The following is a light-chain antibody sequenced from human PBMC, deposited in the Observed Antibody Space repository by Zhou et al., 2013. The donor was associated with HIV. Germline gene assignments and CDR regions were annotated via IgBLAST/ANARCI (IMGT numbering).Light chain of an antibody. Sequence: EIVLTQSPGTLSLSPGERATLSCRASQTVSGIYLAWYQQRPGQAPTLLIYGVSRRPTGISDRFSGSGSGTDFTLTISRLEPEDFAVYYCQQYGSSPSTFGGGTKVEIK. CDR2: GVS. V-gene: IGKV3-20*01. CDR3: QQYGSSPST. J-gene: IGKJ4*01. CDR1: QTVSGIY.